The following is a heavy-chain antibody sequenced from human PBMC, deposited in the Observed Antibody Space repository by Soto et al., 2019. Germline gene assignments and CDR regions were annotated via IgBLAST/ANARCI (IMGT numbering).Heavy chain of an antibody. V-gene: IGHV1-2*04. CDR2: INPNSGGT. D-gene: IGHD6-13*01. CDR1: GYTFTGYY. J-gene: IGHJ6*02. CDR3: ARDGVEADGIYYYYGMDV. Sequence: VTSVKVSCKASGYTFTGYYMHWVRQAPGQGLEWMGWINPNSGGTNYAQKFQGWVTMTRDTSISTAYMELSRLRSDDTAVYYCARDGVEADGIYYYYGMDVWGQGNTVTVYS.